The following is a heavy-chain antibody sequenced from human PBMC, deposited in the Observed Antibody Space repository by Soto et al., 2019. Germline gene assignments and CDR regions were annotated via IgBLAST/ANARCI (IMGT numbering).Heavy chain of an antibody. J-gene: IGHJ3*01. V-gene: IGHV6-1*01. CDR3: ARFDCIAGAGTGALDF. D-gene: IGHD6-13*01. Sequence: SQTLSLTCAISGDSVSSNSAAWNWIRQSPSRGLEWLGRTYYRSKWYNDYAVSVKSRITINPDTSKNQFSLQLNSVTPEDTAVSYCARFDCIAGAGTGALDFWGQGTWVTVSS. CDR2: TYYRSKWYN. CDR1: GDSVSSNSAA.